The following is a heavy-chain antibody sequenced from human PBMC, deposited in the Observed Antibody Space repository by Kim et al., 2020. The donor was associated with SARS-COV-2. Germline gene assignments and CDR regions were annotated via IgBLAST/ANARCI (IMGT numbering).Heavy chain of an antibody. CDR2: IRYDGSKS. J-gene: IGHJ4*02. CDR3: TRDGGSYTVGGY. Sequence: GGSLRLSCAASGFDFSSAAMHWVRQAPGKGLEWVALIRYDGSKSFYADSVRGRFTISRDNSKNTLDLQMNSLRNEDTAVYYCTRDGGSYTVGGYWGQGTL. D-gene: IGHD1-26*01. V-gene: IGHV3-30*04. CDR1: GFDFSSAA.